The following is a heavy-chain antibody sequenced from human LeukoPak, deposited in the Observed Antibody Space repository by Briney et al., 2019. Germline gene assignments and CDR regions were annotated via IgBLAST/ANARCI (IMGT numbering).Heavy chain of an antibody. CDR1: GFNFDRYT. J-gene: IGHJ4*02. V-gene: IGHV3-43*01. CDR3: AKELDTMFFDY. CDR2: AGWAGGTT. Sequence: GGSLRLSCATSGFNFDRYTIHWVRQAPGKGLEWVSLAGWAGGTTFYSDSVRGRFIISRDSGRKSVYLQMNSLTTDDTAFYFCAKELDTMFFDYWGQGALVTVSS. D-gene: IGHD3-10*02.